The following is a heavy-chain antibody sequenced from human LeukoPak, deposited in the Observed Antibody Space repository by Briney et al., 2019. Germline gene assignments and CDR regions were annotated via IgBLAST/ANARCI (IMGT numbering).Heavy chain of an antibody. J-gene: IGHJ5*02. Sequence: PSETLSLTCAVYGGPFSGYYWSWIRQPPGKGLEWIGEINHSGSTNYNPSLKSRVTISVDTSKNQFSLKLSSVTAADTAVYYCARGSSHYRRFDPWGQGTLVTVSS. D-gene: IGHD3-16*02. CDR2: INHSGST. CDR3: ARGSSHYRRFDP. V-gene: IGHV4-34*01. CDR1: GGPFSGYY.